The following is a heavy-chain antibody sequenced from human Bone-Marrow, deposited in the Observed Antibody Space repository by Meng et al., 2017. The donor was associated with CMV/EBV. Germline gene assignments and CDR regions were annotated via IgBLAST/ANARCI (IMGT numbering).Heavy chain of an antibody. CDR3: ARSASAIGASSGWYRSAY. Sequence: SVKVSCKASGGTFSNYAISWVRQAPGQGLEWMGGIIPIFGTANYAQKFQGRVTITTDESTSTAYMELSSLRFEDTAVYYCARSASAIGASSGWYRSAYWGPGHRVTGAS. D-gene: IGHD6-19*01. CDR2: IIPIFGTA. CDR1: GGTFSNYA. V-gene: IGHV1-69*05. J-gene: IGHJ4*02.